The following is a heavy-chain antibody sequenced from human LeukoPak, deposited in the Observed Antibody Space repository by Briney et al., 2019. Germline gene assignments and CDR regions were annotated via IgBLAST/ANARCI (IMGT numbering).Heavy chain of an antibody. CDR1: GFTFSGYL. CDR3: ATDGGPFDN. Sequence: GGSLRLSCAASGFTFSGYLMHWVRQAPGKGLVWVSRINSDASSTTYADSVKGRFTISRDNAKNTLYLQMNSLRAEDTAVYYCATDGGPFDNWGQGILVTVSS. D-gene: IGHD3-10*01. J-gene: IGHJ4*02. CDR2: INSDASST. V-gene: IGHV3-74*01.